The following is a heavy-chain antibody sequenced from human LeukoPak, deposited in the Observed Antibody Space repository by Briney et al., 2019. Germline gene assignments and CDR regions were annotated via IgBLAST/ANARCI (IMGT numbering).Heavy chain of an antibody. CDR2: ISSSSSYI. J-gene: IGHJ4*02. V-gene: IGHV3-21*01. Sequence: GGSLRLSCAVSGFIFSSYSMNWVRQAPGKGLEWVSSISSSSSYIYYADSVKGRFTISRDNAKNSLYLQMNSLRAEDTAVYYCARGRGGYYFDYWGQGTLVTVSS. CDR1: GFIFSSYS. D-gene: IGHD3-10*01. CDR3: ARGRGGYYFDY.